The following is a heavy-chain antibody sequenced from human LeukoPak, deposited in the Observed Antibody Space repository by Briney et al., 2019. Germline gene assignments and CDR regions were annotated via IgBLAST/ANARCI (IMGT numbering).Heavy chain of an antibody. CDR2: IYYSGST. D-gene: IGHD3-16*01. CDR1: GGSISSYY. CDR3: ARHRYGRRGEYWFDP. J-gene: IGHJ5*02. Sequence: KTSETLSLTCTVSGGSISSYYWSWIRQPPGKGLEWLGYIYYSGSTNYNPSLKSRVTISVDTSKNQFSLKLSSVTAADTAVYYCARHRYGRRGEYWFDPWGQGTLVTVSS. V-gene: IGHV4-59*08.